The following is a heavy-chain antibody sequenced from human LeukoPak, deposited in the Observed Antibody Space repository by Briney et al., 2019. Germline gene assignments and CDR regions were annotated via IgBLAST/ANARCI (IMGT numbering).Heavy chain of an antibody. Sequence: QTGGSQRLSCAASGFTFSSYDMNWVRQAPGKGLEWISHISRSSNTIYYADSVKGRFTTSRDNAKNSLYLQMNSLRAEDAAIYYCARGRSGWYHNFDYWGQGTLVTVSS. V-gene: IGHV3-48*04. CDR3: ARGRSGWYHNFDY. CDR1: GFTFSSYD. CDR2: ISRSSNTI. J-gene: IGHJ4*02. D-gene: IGHD6-19*01.